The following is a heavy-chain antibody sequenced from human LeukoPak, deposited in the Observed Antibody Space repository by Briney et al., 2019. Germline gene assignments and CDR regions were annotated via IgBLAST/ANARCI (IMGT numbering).Heavy chain of an antibody. D-gene: IGHD3-10*01. Sequence: GGSLRLSCAASGFTFSSYEMNWVRQAPGKRLEWVSYISSSGSTIYYADSVKGRFTISRDNAKNSLYLQMNSLRAEDTAVYYCARGNYYGSGSIPIDYWGQGTLVTVSS. J-gene: IGHJ4*02. CDR2: ISSSGSTI. CDR3: ARGNYYGSGSIPIDY. V-gene: IGHV3-48*03. CDR1: GFTFSSYE.